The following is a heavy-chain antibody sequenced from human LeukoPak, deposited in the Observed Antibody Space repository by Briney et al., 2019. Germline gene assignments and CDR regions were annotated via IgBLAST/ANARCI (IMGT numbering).Heavy chain of an antibody. CDR3: TRLLWFGEPYRFDP. D-gene: IGHD3-10*01. V-gene: IGHV3-49*04. J-gene: IGHJ5*02. Sequence: GGSLRLSCTASGFTFGDYAMSWVRQAPGKGLEWVGFIRSKAYGGTTEYAASVKGRFTISRDDSKSIAYLQMNSLKTEDTAVYYCTRLLWFGEPYRFDPWGQGTLVTVSS. CDR2: IRSKAYGGTT. CDR1: GFTFGDYA.